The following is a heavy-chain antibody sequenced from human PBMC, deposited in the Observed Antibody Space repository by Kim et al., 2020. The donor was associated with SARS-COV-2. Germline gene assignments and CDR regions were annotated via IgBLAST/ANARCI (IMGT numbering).Heavy chain of an antibody. J-gene: IGHJ4*02. CDR2: IKQDGSEK. CDR3: ARVSAATSTY. V-gene: IGHV3-7*01. Sequence: GGSLRLSCAASGLTFSSYWMSWVRQAPGKGLEWVANIKQDGSEKYYVDSVKGRFTISRDNAKNSLYLQMNSLRAEDTAVYYCARVSAATSTYWGQGTLVT. D-gene: IGHD6-25*01. CDR1: GLTFSSYW.